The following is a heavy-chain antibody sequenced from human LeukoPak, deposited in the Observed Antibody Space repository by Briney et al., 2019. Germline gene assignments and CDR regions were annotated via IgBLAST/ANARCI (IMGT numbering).Heavy chain of an antibody. CDR1: GFSFRSYW. CDR3: ARIRLPTVKYFDQ. CDR2: IKQDGSEK. Sequence: PGGSLRLSCAATGFSFRSYWMNWVRQAPGKGLEWPAIIKQDGSEKHYKGSVEGRFTISRDNAKNSLHLQMNSLRAEDTAVYFCARIRLPTVKYFDQGGQGTLVTVSS. V-gene: IGHV3-7*01. D-gene: IGHD1-26*01. J-gene: IGHJ4*02.